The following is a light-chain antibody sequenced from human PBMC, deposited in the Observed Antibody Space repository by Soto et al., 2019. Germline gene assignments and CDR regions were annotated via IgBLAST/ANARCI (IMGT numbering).Light chain of an antibody. CDR2: EVS. V-gene: IGLV2-14*01. J-gene: IGLJ1*01. CDR1: SQSVSSNF. CDR3: SSYTSSSTYV. Sequence: PGTLSLSPGERATLSCRASQSVSSNFLAWYQQHPGKAPKLMIYEVSSRPPGVSYRFSASKSGNTASLTISGLQAEDEADYYCSSYTSSSTYVFGTGTKVTVL.